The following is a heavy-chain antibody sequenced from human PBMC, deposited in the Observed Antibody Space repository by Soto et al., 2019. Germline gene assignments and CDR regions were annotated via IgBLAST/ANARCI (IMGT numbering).Heavy chain of an antibody. J-gene: IGHJ4*01. CDR2: XSXHXGNT. V-gene: IGHV1-18*01. Sequence: QVHLVQSGAEVKKPGASVKVSCKASGYTFTSYGITWVRQAPGQGLXWXGXXSXHXGNTDXXQKLXGRVIVTRDXXXXXXXXXXXXXXXXXXXXXXXXXXXXXXXXGXXALXXVSS. CDR1: GYTFTSYG. CDR3: XXXXXXXX.